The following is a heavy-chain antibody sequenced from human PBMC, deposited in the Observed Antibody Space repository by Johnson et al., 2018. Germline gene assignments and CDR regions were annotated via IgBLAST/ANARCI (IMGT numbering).Heavy chain of an antibody. V-gene: IGHV1-69*01. CDR1: GGTFSSYA. J-gene: IGHJ6*02. CDR3: ARRGKMPGGSYYNGNYYYGMDV. D-gene: IGHD3-10*01. CDR2: IIPIFGTA. Sequence: QVQLVESGAEVKKPGSSVKVSCKASGGTFSSYAISWVRQAPGQGLEWMGGIIPIFGTANYAQKFQGRVTITADESTSTAFMELSSLRSEDTAVYYCARRGKMPGGSYYNGNYYYGMDVWGQGTTVTVSS.